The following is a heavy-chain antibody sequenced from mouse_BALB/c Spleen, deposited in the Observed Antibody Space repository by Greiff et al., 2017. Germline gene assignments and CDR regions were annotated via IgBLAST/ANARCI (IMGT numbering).Heavy chain of an antibody. CDR3: ASQVEFGYDYYAMDY. CDR2: ISYSGST. J-gene: IGHJ4*01. Sequence: EVKVEESGPGLVKPSQSLSLTCTVTGYSITSDYAWNWIRQFPGNKLEWMGYISYSGSTSYNPSLKSRISITRDTSKNQFFLQLNSVTTEDTATYYCASQVEFGYDYYAMDYWGQGTSVTVSS. V-gene: IGHV3-2*02. D-gene: IGHD1-1*02. CDR1: GYSITSDYA.